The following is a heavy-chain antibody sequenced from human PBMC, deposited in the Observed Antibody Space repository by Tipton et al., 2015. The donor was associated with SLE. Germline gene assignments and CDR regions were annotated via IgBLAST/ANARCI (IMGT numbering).Heavy chain of an antibody. CDR1: GYTFTSYG. D-gene: IGHD3-22*01. J-gene: IGHJ3*02. Sequence: QSGPEVKKPGASVKVSCKASGYTFTSYGISWVRQAPGQGLQWMGWISAYNGNTNYAQKLQGRVTMTTDTSTSTAYMELRSLRSDDTAVYYCARVDMYYYDSSGSPGSAFEIWGQGTMVTVSS. CDR3: ARVDMYYYDSSGSPGSAFEI. CDR2: ISAYNGNT. V-gene: IGHV1-18*01.